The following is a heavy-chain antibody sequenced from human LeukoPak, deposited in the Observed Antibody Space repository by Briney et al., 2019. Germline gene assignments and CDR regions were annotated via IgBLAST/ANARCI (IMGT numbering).Heavy chain of an antibody. CDR2: ISNDNNYI. J-gene: IGHJ1*01. Sequence: GGSLRLSCAASGFNFNSYSMNWVRQAPGKGLEWVSSISNDNNYIYYTDSVKGRFTISRDYAKSSLYLQMTSLRAEDTAVYYCAKGGSHFQDWGQGILVTVSS. V-gene: IGHV3-21*06. D-gene: IGHD1-26*01. CDR3: AKGGSHFQD. CDR1: GFNFNSYS.